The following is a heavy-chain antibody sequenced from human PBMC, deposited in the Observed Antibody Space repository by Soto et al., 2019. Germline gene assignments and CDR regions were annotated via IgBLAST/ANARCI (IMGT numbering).Heavy chain of an antibody. CDR1: GGSISSYY. CDR3: ARDKWGIAPQNRYFDY. J-gene: IGHJ4*02. Sequence: QVQLQESGPGLVKPSETLSLTCTVSGGSISSYYWSWIRQPPGKGLEWIGYIYYSGSTNYNPSLKSRVTISVDTSKNQFSLKLSSVTAADTAVYYCARDKWGIAPQNRYFDYWGQGTLVTVSS. CDR2: IYYSGST. D-gene: IGHD6-13*01. V-gene: IGHV4-59*01.